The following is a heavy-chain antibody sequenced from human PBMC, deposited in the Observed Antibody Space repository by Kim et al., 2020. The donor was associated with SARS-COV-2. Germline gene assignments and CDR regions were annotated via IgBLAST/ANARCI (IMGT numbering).Heavy chain of an antibody. J-gene: IGHJ1*01. V-gene: IGHV1-69*01. CDR3: ARGYYDSSGYYRGGYFQH. Sequence: FQGRVTITADESTSTAYMELSSLRSEDTAVYYCARGYYDSSGYYRGGYFQHWGQGTLVTVSS. D-gene: IGHD3-22*01.